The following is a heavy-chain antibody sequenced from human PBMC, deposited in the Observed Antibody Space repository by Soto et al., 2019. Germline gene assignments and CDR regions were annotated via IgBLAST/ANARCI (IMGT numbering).Heavy chain of an antibody. Sequence: QVQLVQSGAEVKKPGSSVKVSCKASGGTFSSYTISWVRQAPGQGLEWMGRIIPILGIANYAQKFQGRVTTTADKSTSTAYMELSSLRSEDTAVYYCASGYYDSEYFQHWGQGTLVTVSS. CDR2: IIPILGIA. D-gene: IGHD3-22*01. CDR3: ASGYYDSEYFQH. J-gene: IGHJ1*01. V-gene: IGHV1-69*02. CDR1: GGTFSSYT.